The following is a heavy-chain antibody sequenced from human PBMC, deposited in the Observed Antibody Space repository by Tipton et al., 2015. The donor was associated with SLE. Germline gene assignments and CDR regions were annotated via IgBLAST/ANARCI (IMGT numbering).Heavy chain of an antibody. V-gene: IGHV4-30-2*01. Sequence: TLSLTCAVSSGSISSGGYSWNWIRQPPGKGLEWIGYIYHSGSTYYNPSLKSRVTISVDRSNNQFSLKLTSVTAADTAVYYCARQSSSMVPFDYWGQGTLVTVSS. CDR3: ARQSSSMVPFDY. D-gene: IGHD6-13*01. CDR1: SGSISSGGYS. J-gene: IGHJ4*02. CDR2: IYHSGST.